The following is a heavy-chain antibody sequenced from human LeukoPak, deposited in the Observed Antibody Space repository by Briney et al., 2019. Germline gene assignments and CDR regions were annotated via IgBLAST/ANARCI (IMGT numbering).Heavy chain of an antibody. CDR3: PYCSSTSLTADAFDI. V-gene: IGHV4-59*04. CDR1: GGSISSYY. D-gene: IGHD2-2*01. J-gene: IGHJ3*02. CDR2: IYHSGST. Sequence: SETLSLTCTVSGGSISSYYWSWIRQPPGKGLEWIGYIYHSGSTYYNPSLKSRVTISVDTSKNQFSLKLSSVTAADTAVYYCPYCSSTSLTADAFDIWGQGTMVTVSS.